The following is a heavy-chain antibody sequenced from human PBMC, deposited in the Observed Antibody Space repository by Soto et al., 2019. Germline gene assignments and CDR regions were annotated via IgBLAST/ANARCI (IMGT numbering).Heavy chain of an antibody. CDR3: AHRLPGPSGYDV. V-gene: IGHV2-5*01. CDR1: GFSLTSGVVG. J-gene: IGHJ6*02. D-gene: IGHD6-13*01. CDR2: IYWNDEQ. Sequence: QITLKESGPTLVKPTQTLTLTCTFSGFSLTSGVVGVGWIRQPPGEALEWLALIYWNDEQYYNPSLRNRLTITRDTSKNQVVLTMTNMDPVDTATYYCAHRLPGPSGYDVRGHGTTVTVSS.